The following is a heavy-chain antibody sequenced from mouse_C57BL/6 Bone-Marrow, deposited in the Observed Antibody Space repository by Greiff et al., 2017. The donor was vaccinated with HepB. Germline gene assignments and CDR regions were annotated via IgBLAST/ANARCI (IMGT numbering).Heavy chain of an antibody. CDR1: GYAFSSSW. V-gene: IGHV1-82*01. D-gene: IGHD1-1*01. CDR2: IYPGDGDT. Sequence: VKLQQSGPELVKPGASVKISCKASGYAFSSSWMNWVKQRPGKGLEWIGRIYPGDGDTNYNGKFKGKATLTADKSSSTAYMQLSSLTSEDSAVYFCARFTTVVDYWGQGTTLTVSS. J-gene: IGHJ2*01. CDR3: ARFTTVVDY.